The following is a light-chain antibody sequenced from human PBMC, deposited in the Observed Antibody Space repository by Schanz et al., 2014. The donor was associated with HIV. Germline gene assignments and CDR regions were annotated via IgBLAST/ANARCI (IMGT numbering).Light chain of an antibody. Sequence: QSVLTQPPSASGSPGQSVTISCTGTSSDIGGYNYASWYQQHPGKAPKLMIYEVSKRPSGVPDRFSGSKSGNTASLTVSGLQAEDEAEYFCSSYTTSNTHVFGSGTKLTVL. V-gene: IGLV2-8*01. CDR1: SSDIGGYNY. CDR2: EVS. J-gene: IGLJ1*01. CDR3: SSYTTSNTHV.